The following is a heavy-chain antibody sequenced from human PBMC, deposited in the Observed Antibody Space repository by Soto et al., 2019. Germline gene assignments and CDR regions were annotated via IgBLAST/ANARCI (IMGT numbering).Heavy chain of an antibody. CDR2: ISTYNGNT. Sequence: QVQLVQSGAEVKKPGASVKVSCKASGYTFTTYGMSWGRQAPGQVLDWMGWISTYNGNTKYAERLQGRGTITTDTTTSTAYMELRSLRSDDTAVYYCARGPTDYYDNSGDYFLDYWGQGTLVTVSS. CDR1: GYTFTTYG. V-gene: IGHV1-18*01. J-gene: IGHJ4*02. D-gene: IGHD3-22*01. CDR3: ARGPTDYYDNSGDYFLDY.